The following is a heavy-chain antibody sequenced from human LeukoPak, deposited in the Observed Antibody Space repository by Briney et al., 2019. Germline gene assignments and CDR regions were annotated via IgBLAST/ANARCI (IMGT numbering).Heavy chain of an antibody. CDR3: ARRSIDQGVIISHFDY. CDR2: ISSSSSYI. Sequence: GGSLRLSCAASGFTFSSYSMNWVRQAPGKGLEWVSSISSSSSYIYYADSAKGRFTISRDNAKNSLYLQMNSLRAEDTAVYYCARRSIDQGVIISHFDYWGQGTLVTVSS. J-gene: IGHJ4*02. CDR1: GFTFSSYS. D-gene: IGHD3-10*01. V-gene: IGHV3-21*01.